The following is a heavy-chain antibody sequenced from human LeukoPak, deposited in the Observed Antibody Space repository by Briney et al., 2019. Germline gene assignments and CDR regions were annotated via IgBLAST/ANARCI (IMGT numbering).Heavy chain of an antibody. CDR2: ISYDGSNK. Sequence: GRSLRLSCAASGFTFSSYAMHWVRQAPGKGLEWVAVISYDGSNKYYANSVKGRFTISRDNSKNTLYLQMNSLRAEDTAVYYCARDYDILTGTQPDYWGQGTLVTVSS. J-gene: IGHJ4*02. CDR3: ARDYDILTGTQPDY. D-gene: IGHD3-9*01. CDR1: GFTFSSYA. V-gene: IGHV3-30-3*01.